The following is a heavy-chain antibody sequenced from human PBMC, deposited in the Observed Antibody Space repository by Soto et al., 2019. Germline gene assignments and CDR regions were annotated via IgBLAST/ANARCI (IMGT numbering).Heavy chain of an antibody. CDR2: VNAENGNT. CDR3: ARDIFGLLTLGVSDF. CDR1: GYTFTTYA. V-gene: IGHV1-3*01. Sequence: QVQLVQSGAEVKKPGASVRVSCKASGYTFTTYAIHWVRQAPGQRLEWMGWVNAENGNTKYSQKFQGRVTLTVDTSESTAYMEMSSLRSEDTAVYYCARDIFGLLTLGVSDFWGQGTLVTVSS. J-gene: IGHJ4*02. D-gene: IGHD3-10*02.